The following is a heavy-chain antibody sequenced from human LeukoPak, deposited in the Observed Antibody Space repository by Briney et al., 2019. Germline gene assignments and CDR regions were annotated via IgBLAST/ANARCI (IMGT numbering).Heavy chain of an antibody. V-gene: IGHV3-21*01. CDR3: AREQQRSAFDI. CDR1: GFTFSSYS. D-gene: IGHD6-13*01. J-gene: IGHJ3*02. Sequence: GGSLRLSCAASGFTFSSYSMNWVRQAPGKGLEWVSSISSSSSYIYYADSVKGRFTISRGNAKNSLYLQMNSLRAEDTAVYYCAREQQRSAFDIWGQGTMVTVSS. CDR2: ISSSSSYI.